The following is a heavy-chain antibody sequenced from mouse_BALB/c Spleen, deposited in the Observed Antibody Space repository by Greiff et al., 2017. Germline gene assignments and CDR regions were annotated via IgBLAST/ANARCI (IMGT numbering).Heavy chain of an antibody. CDR1: GYSITSGYY. J-gene: IGHJ3*01. V-gene: IGHV3-6*02. Sequence: DVQLQESGPGLVKPSQSLSLTCSVTGYSITSGYYWNWIRQFPGNKLEWMGYISYDGSNNYNPSLKNRISITRDTSKNQFFLKLNSVTTEDTATYYCARDYGYGFAYWGQGTLVTVSA. D-gene: IGHD1-2*01. CDR3: ARDYGYGFAY. CDR2: ISYDGSN.